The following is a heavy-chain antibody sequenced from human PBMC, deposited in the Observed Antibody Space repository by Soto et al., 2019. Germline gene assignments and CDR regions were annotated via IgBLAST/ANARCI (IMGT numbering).Heavy chain of an antibody. CDR2: ISYDGSNK. V-gene: IGHV3-30*18. Sequence: SLRLSCAASGFTFSSYGMHWVRQAPGKGLEWVAVISYDGSNKYYADSVKGRFTISRDNSKNTLYLQMNSLRAEDTAVYYCAKENFEYSSSSLPGYFDYWGQGTLVTVSS. CDR3: AKENFEYSSSSLPGYFDY. CDR1: GFTFSSYG. J-gene: IGHJ4*02. D-gene: IGHD6-6*01.